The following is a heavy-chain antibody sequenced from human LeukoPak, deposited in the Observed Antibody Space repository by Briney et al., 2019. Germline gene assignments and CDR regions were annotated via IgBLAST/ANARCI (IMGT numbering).Heavy chain of an antibody. D-gene: IGHD6-25*01. CDR3: AKDRGSGWSFDY. V-gene: IGHV3-30*18. Sequence: GESLRLSCAAFGFTFRSCAMHWVRQAPGKGLEWVAVISSDANIKHYADSVKGRFTISRDNSKNTLYLQMNSLRAEDTAAYYCAKDRGSGWSFDYWGQGTLVTVPS. CDR2: ISSDANIK. J-gene: IGHJ4*02. CDR1: GFTFRSCA.